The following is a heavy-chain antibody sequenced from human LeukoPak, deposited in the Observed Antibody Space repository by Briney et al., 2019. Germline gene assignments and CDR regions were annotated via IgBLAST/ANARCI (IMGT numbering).Heavy chain of an antibody. Sequence: QSGGSLRLSCAASGFAFSSHAMSWVRQAPGKGLEWVSAITDSGGNRQYTDSVMGRFTISRDNSKNTLYLQMDSLRADDTAVYYCAKSSRYGTGWYGKIDYWGQGTLVTVSS. CDR3: AKSSRYGTGWYGKIDY. V-gene: IGHV3-23*01. J-gene: IGHJ4*02. CDR2: ITDSGGNR. CDR1: GFAFSSHA. D-gene: IGHD6-19*01.